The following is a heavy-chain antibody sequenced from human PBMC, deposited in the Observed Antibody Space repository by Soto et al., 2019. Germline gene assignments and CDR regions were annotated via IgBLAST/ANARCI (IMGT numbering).Heavy chain of an antibody. V-gene: IGHV1-69*13. CDR3: ARGQLARDYYYGMDV. Sequence: SVKVSCKASGGTFSSYSINWVLQAPVQVLEWMEGIIPIFGTANYAQKFQGRVTITADESTSTAYMELSSLRSEDTAVYYCARGQLARDYYYGMDVWGQGTTVTVSS. J-gene: IGHJ6*02. CDR2: IIPIFGTA. CDR1: GGTFSSYS. D-gene: IGHD6-6*01.